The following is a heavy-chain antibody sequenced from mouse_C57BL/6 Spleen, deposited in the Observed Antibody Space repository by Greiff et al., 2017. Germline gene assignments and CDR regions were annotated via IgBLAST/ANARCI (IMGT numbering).Heavy chain of an antibody. V-gene: IGHV1-52*01. D-gene: IGHD1-1*01. J-gene: IGHJ3*01. Sequence: QVQLQQPGAELVRPGSSVKLSCKASGYTFTSYWMHWVKQRPIQGLEWIGNIDPSDSETHYNQKFKDKATLTVDKSSSTAYMQLSSLTSEDSAVYYCARYGIGDESFAYWGQGTLVTVSA. CDR3: ARYGIGDESFAY. CDR2: IDPSDSET. CDR1: GYTFTSYW.